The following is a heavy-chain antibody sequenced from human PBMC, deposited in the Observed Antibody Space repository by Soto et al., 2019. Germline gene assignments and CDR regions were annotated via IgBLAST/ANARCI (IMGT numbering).Heavy chain of an antibody. J-gene: IGHJ4*02. Sequence: SETLSLTCTVSGDSVSSYYWSWIRQPPGKGLEWIGYIYYSGTTNYNPSLYSRVTISLDTSKKQFSLKLGSVAAADTAVYYCSLAAAGTPRDWGQGTQVTVSS. CDR3: SLAAAGTPRD. V-gene: IGHV4-59*02. D-gene: IGHD6-13*01. CDR1: GDSVSSYY. CDR2: IYYSGTT.